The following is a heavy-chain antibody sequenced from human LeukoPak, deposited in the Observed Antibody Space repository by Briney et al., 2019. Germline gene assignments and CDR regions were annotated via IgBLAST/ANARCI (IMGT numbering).Heavy chain of an antibody. D-gene: IGHD5-18*01. CDR1: GGSISSSSYY. J-gene: IGHJ4*02. CDR3: ASESSYGYDY. V-gene: IGHV4-39*07. CDR2: IYYSGST. Sequence: SETLSLTCTVSGGSISSSSYYWGWIRQPPGKGLEWIGSIYYSGSTYYNPSLKSRVTISVDTSKNQFSLKLSSVTAADTAVYYCASESSYGYDYWGQGTLVTVSS.